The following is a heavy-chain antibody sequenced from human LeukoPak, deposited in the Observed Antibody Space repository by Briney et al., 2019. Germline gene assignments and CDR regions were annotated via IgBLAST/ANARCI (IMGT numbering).Heavy chain of an antibody. D-gene: IGHD5-24*01. CDR2: VSSDGKSE. Sequence: PGGSLRLSCAPSGFTFNNYGMNWVRQAPGKGLEWVTIVSSDGKSEYYADSVKGRFSISRDNSNNILYLQINSLRPEDTAVFYCARQGDNSGIDYWGQGTLVTVSS. V-gene: IGHV3-30*03. CDR1: GFTFNNYG. CDR3: ARQGDNSGIDY. J-gene: IGHJ4*02.